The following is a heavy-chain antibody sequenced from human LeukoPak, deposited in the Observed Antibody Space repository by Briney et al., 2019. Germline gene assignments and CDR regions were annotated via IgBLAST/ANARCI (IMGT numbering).Heavy chain of an antibody. V-gene: IGHV1-46*01. Sequence: ASVKVSCKASGYTFTSYYMHWVRQAPGQGLEWMGIINPSGGSTSYAQKFQGRVTMTRDTSRSTVYMELSSLRSEDTAVYYCARVEGSYYYYYGMDVWGQGTTVTVSS. CDR3: ARVEGSYYYYYGMDV. CDR2: INPSGGST. J-gene: IGHJ6*02. CDR1: GYTFTSYY.